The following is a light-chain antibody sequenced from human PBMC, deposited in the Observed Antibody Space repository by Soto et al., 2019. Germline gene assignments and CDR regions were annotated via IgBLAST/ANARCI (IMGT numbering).Light chain of an antibody. Sequence: EIVLTQSPGTLSLSPGERATLSCRASQSVSSSYLAWYQQKPGQAPRLLIYGASSRATGIPDRFSGSGSGTDFTLTISSLQPEDVASYYCQKYDSAPTFGPGTKVEIK. V-gene: IGKV3-20*01. CDR2: GAS. J-gene: IGKJ1*01. CDR3: QKYDSAPT. CDR1: QSVSSSY.